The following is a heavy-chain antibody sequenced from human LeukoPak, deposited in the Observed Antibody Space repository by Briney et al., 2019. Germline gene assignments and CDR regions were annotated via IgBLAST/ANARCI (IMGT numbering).Heavy chain of an antibody. CDR3: AGTYYYDSSGYYDPPKFDY. Sequence: SETLSLTCAVSGGSISSGGYSWSWIRQPPGKGLEWIGYIYHSGSTYYNPSLKSRVTISVDTSKNQFSLKLSSVTAADTAVYYCAGTYYYDSSGYYDPPKFDYWGQGTLVTVSS. J-gene: IGHJ4*02. CDR2: IYHSGST. D-gene: IGHD3-22*01. CDR1: GGSISSGGYS. V-gene: IGHV4-30-2*01.